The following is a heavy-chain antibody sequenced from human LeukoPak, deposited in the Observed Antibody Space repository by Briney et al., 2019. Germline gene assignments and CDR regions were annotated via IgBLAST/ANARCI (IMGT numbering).Heavy chain of an antibody. CDR1: GYTFTSYY. D-gene: IGHD2-8*02. V-gene: IGHV1-46*01. CDR2: INTSGGST. Sequence: ASVKVSCKASGYTFTSYYMHWVRQAPGQGLEWMGIINTSGGSTSYAQKFQGRVTITRDMSTSTVYMELSSLRSEDTAVYYCARDRGGVPNYWGQGTLVTVSS. J-gene: IGHJ4*02. CDR3: ARDRGGVPNY.